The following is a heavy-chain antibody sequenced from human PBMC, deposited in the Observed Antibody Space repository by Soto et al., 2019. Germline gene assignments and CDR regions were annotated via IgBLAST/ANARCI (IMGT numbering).Heavy chain of an antibody. D-gene: IGHD3-10*01. J-gene: IGHJ4*02. CDR3: ASAGQMGWFWESSSNYFDY. V-gene: IGHV1-18*01. Sequence: QVPLVQSGAEVKKPGASVKVSCKASGYTFTSYGISWVRQAPGQGLEWMGWISAYNGNTNYAQKLQGRVTMTRATSTSTAYSERRSLRSDDTGVYYCASAGQMGWFWESSSNYFDYWGQGTLVTVTS. CDR1: GYTFTSYG. CDR2: ISAYNGNT.